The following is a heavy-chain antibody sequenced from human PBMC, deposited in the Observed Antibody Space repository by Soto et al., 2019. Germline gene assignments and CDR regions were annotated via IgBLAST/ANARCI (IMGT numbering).Heavy chain of an antibody. V-gene: IGHV4-34*01. J-gene: IGHJ1*01. CDR2: INHSGST. D-gene: IGHD2-15*01. CDR1: GGSFSGYY. Sequence: QVQLQQWGAGLLKPSETLSLTCAVYGGSFSGYYWSWIRQPPGTGLEWIGEINHSGSTNYNPSLKSRVTITVDPSKNQFSLKLSSVTAAVTAVHYCARKRGRCSGGSCYREYFQRWGQGTLVTVSS. CDR3: ARKRGRCSGGSCYREYFQR.